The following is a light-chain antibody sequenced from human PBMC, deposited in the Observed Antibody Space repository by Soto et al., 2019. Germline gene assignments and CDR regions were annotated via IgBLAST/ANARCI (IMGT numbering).Light chain of an antibody. J-gene: IGKJ1*01. V-gene: IGKV3-15*01. CDR1: QSVSSN. CDR3: QQYNNWPRT. Sequence: EIVLTQSPATPSVYPGERATLSCRASQSVSSNLAWYQQKPGQAPRLLIYGASTRATGIPARFSGSGSGTEFTLTISSLQSEDFAVYYCQQYNNWPRTFGQGTKVDIK. CDR2: GAS.